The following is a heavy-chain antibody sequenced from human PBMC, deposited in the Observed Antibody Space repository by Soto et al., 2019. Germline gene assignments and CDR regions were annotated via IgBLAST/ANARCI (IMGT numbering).Heavy chain of an antibody. CDR2: ISYDGSNK. Sequence: GGSLRLSCAASGFTFRSYAMHWVRQAPGKGLEWVAVISYDGSNKDYADSVKGQFTISRDSSKNTLYLQMNSLRAEDTAVYYCARPRGSGTYSTTELYWIDPWGQGTLVTVSS. D-gene: IGHD3-10*01. J-gene: IGHJ5*02. V-gene: IGHV3-30-3*01. CDR3: ARPRGSGTYSTTELYWIDP. CDR1: GFTFRSYA.